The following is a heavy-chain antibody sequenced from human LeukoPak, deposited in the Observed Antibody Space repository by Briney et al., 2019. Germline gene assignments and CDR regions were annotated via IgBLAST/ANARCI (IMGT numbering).Heavy chain of an antibody. CDR2: IKQDGSEK. V-gene: IGHV3-7*01. J-gene: IGHJ4*02. CDR1: GFTFSSYW. CDR3: ARGSDYYDSSGYFDY. D-gene: IGHD3-22*01. Sequence: SGGSLRLSCAASGFTFSSYWMSWVRQAPGKGLEWVANIKQDGSEKYYVDSVKGRFTISRDNSKNTLYLQMNSLRAEDTAVYYCARGSDYYDSSGYFDYWGQGTLVTVSS.